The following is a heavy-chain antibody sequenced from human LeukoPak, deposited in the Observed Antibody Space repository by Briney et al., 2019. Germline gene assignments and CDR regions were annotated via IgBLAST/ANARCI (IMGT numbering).Heavy chain of an antibody. D-gene: IGHD6-19*01. J-gene: IGHJ2*01. Sequence: PGRSLRLSCAASGFTFSSYGMHWVRQAPGKGLEWVAVISYDGSNKYYADSVKGRFTISRDNSKNTLYLQMNSLRAEDTAVYYCAKQSSGWYSPYWYFDLWGRGTLVTVSS. CDR2: ISYDGSNK. V-gene: IGHV3-30*18. CDR1: GFTFSSYG. CDR3: AKQSSGWYSPYWYFDL.